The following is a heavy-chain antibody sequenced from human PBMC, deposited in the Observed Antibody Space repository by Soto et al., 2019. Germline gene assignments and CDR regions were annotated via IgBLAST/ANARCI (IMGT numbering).Heavy chain of an antibody. Sequence: SETMYLTCTVSGESISSYSWSWIRQPPGKRLEKIGNNNYNKNTKYSPSLKSRVTLSVDTSKNHFSLKLISVTTADTAVYFCAREGNLGRWIQPLDSWGQGTLVTVSS. D-gene: IGHD2-2*03. CDR1: GESISSYS. CDR3: AREGNLGRWIQPLDS. J-gene: IGHJ4*02. CDR2: NNYNKNT. V-gene: IGHV4-59*01.